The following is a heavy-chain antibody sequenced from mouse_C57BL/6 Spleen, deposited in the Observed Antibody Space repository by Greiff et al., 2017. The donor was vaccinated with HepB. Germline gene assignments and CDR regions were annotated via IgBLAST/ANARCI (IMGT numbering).Heavy chain of an antibody. Sequence: VQLQQSGAELVRPGASVKLSCTASGFNIKDYYMHWVKQRPEQGLEWIGRIDPEDGDTEYAPKFQGKATMTADTSSNTAYLQFSSLTSEDTAVYYCTGYYLWFAYWGQGTLVTVSA. CDR3: TGYYLWFAY. D-gene: IGHD2-3*01. CDR2: IDPEDGDT. J-gene: IGHJ3*01. V-gene: IGHV14-1*01. CDR1: GFNIKDYY.